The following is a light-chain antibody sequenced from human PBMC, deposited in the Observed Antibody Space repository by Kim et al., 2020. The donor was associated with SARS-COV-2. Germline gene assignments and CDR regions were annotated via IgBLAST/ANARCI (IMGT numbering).Light chain of an antibody. CDR3: GTWDSSLSAVV. Sequence: GQRVTISCSGSHSNIENNYVSWYQQLPGTAPKLLIYDNNNRPSGTPDRFSGSKSGTSATLGITGLQTGDEADYYCGTWDSSLSAVVFGGGTQLTVL. J-gene: IGLJ2*01. V-gene: IGLV1-51*01. CDR2: DNN. CDR1: HSNIENNY.